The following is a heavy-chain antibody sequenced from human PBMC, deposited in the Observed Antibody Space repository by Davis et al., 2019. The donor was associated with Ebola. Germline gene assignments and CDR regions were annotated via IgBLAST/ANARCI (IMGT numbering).Heavy chain of an antibody. J-gene: IGHJ4*02. D-gene: IGHD5-24*01. Sequence: SVKVSCKASGGTFSSYTISWVRQAPGQGLEWMGRIIPILGIANYAQKFQGRVTITADKSTSTAYMELSSLRSEDTAVYYCARDLGMATIPGGADYWGQGTLVTVSS. V-gene: IGHV1-69*04. CDR1: GGTFSSYT. CDR2: IIPILGIA. CDR3: ARDLGMATIPGGADY.